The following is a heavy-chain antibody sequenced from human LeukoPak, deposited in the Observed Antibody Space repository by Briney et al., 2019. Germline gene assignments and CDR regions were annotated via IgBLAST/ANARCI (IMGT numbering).Heavy chain of an antibody. D-gene: IGHD1-1*01. CDR2: ISPNNGNT. Sequence: ASVKVSCKAFGYTFGTSSITWVRQAPGQRLEWMGWISPNNGNTHYAQGVQGRVTMTTDTSRSTAYMELRSLRSDDTAGYYCTRVQNSNNWGAPFDIWGQRTMVTVSS. J-gene: IGHJ3*02. CDR3: TRVQNSNNWGAPFDI. CDR1: GYTFGTSS. V-gene: IGHV1-18*01.